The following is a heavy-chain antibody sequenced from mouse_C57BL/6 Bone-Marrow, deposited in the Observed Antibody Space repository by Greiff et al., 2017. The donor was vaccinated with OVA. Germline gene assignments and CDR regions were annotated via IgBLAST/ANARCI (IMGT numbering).Heavy chain of an antibody. J-gene: IGHJ3*01. D-gene: IGHD2-3*01. CDR1: GFTFSSYA. CDR3: TRDAGFYGFAY. CDR2: ISSGGDYI. V-gene: IGHV5-9-1*02. Sequence: EVQVVESGEGLVKPGGSLKLSCAASGFTFSSYAMSWVRQTPEKRLEWVAYISSGGDYIYYADTVKGRFTISRDNARNTLYLQMSSLKSEDTAMYYCTRDAGFYGFAYWGQGTLVTVSA.